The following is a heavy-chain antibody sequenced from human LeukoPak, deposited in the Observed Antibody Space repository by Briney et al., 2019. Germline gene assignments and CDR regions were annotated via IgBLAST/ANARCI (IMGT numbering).Heavy chain of an antibody. CDR3: AKSNTITLVRGLIIPPDY. J-gene: IGHJ4*02. Sequence: GGSLRLSCAASGFTFSSYSMNWVRQAPGKGLEWVSSISISSTSIYYADSVKGRFTISRDNSKDTLSLQMNSLRVEDTAVYFCAKSNTITLVRGLIIPPDYWGQGTLVTVSS. D-gene: IGHD3-10*01. V-gene: IGHV3-21*01. CDR1: GFTFSSYS. CDR2: ISISSTSI.